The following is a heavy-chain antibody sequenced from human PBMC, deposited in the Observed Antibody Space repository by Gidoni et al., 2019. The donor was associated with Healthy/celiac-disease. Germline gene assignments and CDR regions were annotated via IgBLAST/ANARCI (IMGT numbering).Heavy chain of an antibody. CDR3: AHEMVTLDGSSGYEN. CDR1: GFSLSTSGVG. J-gene: IGHJ4*02. Sequence: QITLTESGPTLVTPTQTLTLTCTFSGFSLSTSGVGVGWIRQPPGKALEWLALIYWNDDKRYSPSLKSRLTITKDTAKNQVVLTMTNMDPVETATYYCAHEMVTLDGSSGYENWGQGTLVTVSS. V-gene: IGHV2-5*01. CDR2: IYWNDDK. D-gene: IGHD3-22*01.